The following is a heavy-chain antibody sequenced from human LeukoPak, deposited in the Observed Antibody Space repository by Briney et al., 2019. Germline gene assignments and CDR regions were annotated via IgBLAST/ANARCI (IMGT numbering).Heavy chain of an antibody. J-gene: IGHJ4*02. CDR1: EFTFSRYA. CDR2: MSGSGGST. D-gene: IGHD3-10*01. Sequence: GGSLRLSRAASEFTFSRYAMNWVRQAPGKGLEWVSAMSGSGGSTYYADSVKGRFTISRDNSKNTLYLQMNSLRAEDTAVYYCARDLVYYYGSGSPDYWGQGTLVTVSS. V-gene: IGHV3-23*01. CDR3: ARDLVYYYGSGSPDY.